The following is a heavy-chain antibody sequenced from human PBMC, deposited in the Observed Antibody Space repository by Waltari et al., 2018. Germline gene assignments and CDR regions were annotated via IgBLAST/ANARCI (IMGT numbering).Heavy chain of an antibody. CDR1: GFTFSSYS. J-gene: IGHJ5*02. CDR2: ISSSSSYI. V-gene: IGHV3-21*01. CDR3: ARVAGLAWFDP. Sequence: EVQLVESGGGLVKPGGSLRLSCAASGFTFSSYSMNWFRQAPGKGLKWVSSISSSSSYIYYADSVKGRFTISRDNAKNSLYLQMNSLRAEDTAVYYCARVAGLAWFDPWGQGTLVTVSS.